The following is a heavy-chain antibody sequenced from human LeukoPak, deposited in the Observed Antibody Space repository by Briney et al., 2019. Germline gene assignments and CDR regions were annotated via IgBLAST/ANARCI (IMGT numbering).Heavy chain of an antibody. CDR3: TRYNNDHFDY. D-gene: IGHD1-14*01. CDR2: IAYDGSRA. V-gene: IGHV3-33*01. CDR1: GFTFGGYG. J-gene: IGHJ4*02. Sequence: GGSLGLSCAGSGFTFGGYGMHWFRQTPGKGLEWVAGIAYDGSRAFYADSVKGRYTISRDNSKNTMSVQMDDLRAEDTAVYYCTRYNNDHFDYWGQGTLVTVSS.